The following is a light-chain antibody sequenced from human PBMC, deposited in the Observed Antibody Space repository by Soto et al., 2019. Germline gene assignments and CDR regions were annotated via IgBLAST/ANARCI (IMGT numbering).Light chain of an antibody. V-gene: IGLV4-69*01. CDR3: QTWSTDIRV. J-gene: IGLJ3*02. CDR2: LNSDVSH. Sequence: QSVLTQPPSASASLGASVKLTCTLSSGHNSYAIAWHQQQPEKGPRYLMKLNSDVSHSTGDGLPDRFSGSSSGAGRSLTIYSLQSEDEADYYCQTWSTDIRVFGGGTKLTV. CDR1: SGHNSYA.